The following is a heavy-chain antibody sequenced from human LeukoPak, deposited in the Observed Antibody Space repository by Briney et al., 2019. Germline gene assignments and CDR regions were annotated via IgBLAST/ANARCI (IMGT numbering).Heavy chain of an antibody. CDR2: IYYSGSS. CDR1: GGSISSSSSY. CDR3: ARHRSGWLQSSFDY. D-gene: IGHD5-24*01. Sequence: PSETLSLTCSVSGGSISSSSSYWGWIRQPPGKGLEWIGSIYYSGSSFDNPALKSRGTISVDTSKNQFSLKLSSVTAADTAVYYCARHRSGWLQSSFDYWGQGTLVTVSS. V-gene: IGHV4-39*01. J-gene: IGHJ4*02.